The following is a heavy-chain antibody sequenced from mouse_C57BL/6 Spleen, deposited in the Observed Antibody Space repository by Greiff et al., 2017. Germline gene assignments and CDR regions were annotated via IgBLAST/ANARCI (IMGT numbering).Heavy chain of an antibody. V-gene: IGHV14-4*01. CDR3: TTGNWDANSFGY. CDR2: IDPENGDT. D-gene: IGHD4-1*01. CDR1: GFNFKDDY. J-gene: IGHJ2*01. Sequence: VQLQQSGAELVRPGASVKLSCTASGFNFKDDYMHWVKQRPEQGLEWIGWIDPENGDTEYASKFQGKATITADTSSNTAYLQLSSLTSEDTAVYYCTTGNWDANSFGYWGQGTTLTVSS.